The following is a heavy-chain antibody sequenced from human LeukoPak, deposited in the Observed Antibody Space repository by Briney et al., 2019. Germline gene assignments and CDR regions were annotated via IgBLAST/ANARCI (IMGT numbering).Heavy chain of an antibody. J-gene: IGHJ4*02. D-gene: IGHD3-3*01. CDR2: ISAYNGNT. Sequence: ASVKVSCKASGYTFTSYGISWVRQAPGQGLEWMGWISAYNGNTNYAQKLQGRVTMTTDTSTSTAYMELRSLRSDDTAVYYCARVYIDDFWSGSYYFDYWGQGTLVTVSS. CDR3: ARVYIDDFWSGSYYFDY. V-gene: IGHV1-18*01. CDR1: GYTFTSYG.